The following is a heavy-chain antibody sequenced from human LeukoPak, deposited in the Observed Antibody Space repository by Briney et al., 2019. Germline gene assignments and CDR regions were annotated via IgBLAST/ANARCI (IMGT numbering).Heavy chain of an antibody. J-gene: IGHJ4*02. CDR2: INHSGST. D-gene: IGHD2-21*01. V-gene: IGHV4-34*01. CDR3: ARDRRGRLGFDY. CDR1: GGSFSGYY. Sequence: PSETLSLTCAVYGGSFSGYYWSWIRQPPGKGLEWIGEINHSGSTNYNPSLKSRVTISVDTSKNQFSLKLSSVTAADTAVYYCARDRRGRLGFDYWGQGTLVTVSS.